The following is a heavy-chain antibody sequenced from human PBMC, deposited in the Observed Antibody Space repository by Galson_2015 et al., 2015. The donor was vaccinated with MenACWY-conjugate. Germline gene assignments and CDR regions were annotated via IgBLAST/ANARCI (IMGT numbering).Heavy chain of an antibody. V-gene: IGHV4-59*01. Sequence: ETLSLTCTVSGGSINSYYWGWIRLPPGKGLEWIGYMYYSGSANYNPSHKSRVTISVEPSKNQFSLTMTSVTAADTAVYYCARGVNLASMAGYWGQGTLVTVSS. CDR3: ARGVNLASMAGY. CDR2: MYYSGSA. CDR1: GGSINSYY. D-gene: IGHD3-3*02. J-gene: IGHJ4*02.